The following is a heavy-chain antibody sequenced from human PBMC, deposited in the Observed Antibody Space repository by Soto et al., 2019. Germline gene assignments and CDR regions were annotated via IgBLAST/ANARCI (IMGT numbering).Heavy chain of an antibody. D-gene: IGHD3-10*01. CDR1: GFTFSRVW. Sequence: GGSLRLSCAASGFTFSRVWMHWVRQAPGKGLVWVSRITEDGSTTTYADSVKGRFTISRDNAKNTVYLQMNSLRAEDTAVYYCATLNSFGSDYWGQGTVVTVSS. CDR3: ATLNSFGSDY. CDR2: ITEDGSTT. J-gene: IGHJ4*02. V-gene: IGHV3-74*01.